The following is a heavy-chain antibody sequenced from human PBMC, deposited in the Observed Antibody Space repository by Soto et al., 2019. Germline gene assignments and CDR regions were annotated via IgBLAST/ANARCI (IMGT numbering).Heavy chain of an antibody. J-gene: IGHJ4*02. CDR2: IYYSVST. CDR1: GDSISSCY. V-gene: IGHV4-59*01. CDR3: ARSKGAYGDY. D-gene: IGHD3-10*01. Sequence: PSETLSLTCTVSGDSISSCYWSWIRQPPGNGLYCIGYIYYSVSTNXXPSLKSRXXISVDTSKNHXSLKLXSVTAAYTALYYCARSKGAYGDYWRQETLVTVSS.